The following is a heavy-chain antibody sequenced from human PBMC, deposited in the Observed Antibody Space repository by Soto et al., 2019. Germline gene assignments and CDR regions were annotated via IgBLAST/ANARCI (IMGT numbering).Heavy chain of an antibody. V-gene: IGHV4-39*01. CDR1: GGSSSSSSYY. CDR3: ARLAAGSYYDFWSGPAHYYYYYYMDV. CDR2: IYYSGST. D-gene: IGHD3-3*01. Sequence: PSETLSLTCTVSGGSSSSSSYYWGWIRQPPGKGLEWIGSIYYSGSTYYNPSLKSRVTISVDTSKNQFSLKLSSVTAADTAVYYCARLAAGSYYDFWSGPAHYYYYYYMDVWGKGTTVTVSS. J-gene: IGHJ6*03.